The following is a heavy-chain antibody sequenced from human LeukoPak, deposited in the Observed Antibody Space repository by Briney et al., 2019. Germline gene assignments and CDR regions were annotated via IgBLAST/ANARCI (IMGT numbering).Heavy chain of an antibody. CDR2: IWYDGSNK. J-gene: IGHJ4*02. CDR3: ARGKFGVVIIVDDY. D-gene: IGHD3-3*01. V-gene: IGHV3-33*01. CDR1: GFTFSSYG. Sequence: GRSLRLSCAASGFTFSSYGMHLVRQAPATGLAGVAVIWYDGSNKYYADSVKGRFTISRDNSKNTLYLQMNSLRAEDTAVYYCARGKFGVVIIVDDYWGQGTLVTVSS.